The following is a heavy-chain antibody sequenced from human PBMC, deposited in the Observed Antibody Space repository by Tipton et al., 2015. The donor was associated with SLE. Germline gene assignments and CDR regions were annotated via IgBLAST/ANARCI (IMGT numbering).Heavy chain of an antibody. V-gene: IGHV4-61*02. CDR3: ARLVTKRAWFDP. D-gene: IGHD6-13*01. CDR1: GGSINRGAYY. Sequence: TLSLTCAVSGGSINRGAYYWSWVRQSAGKGLEWIGRVYTSGTTDYNPSLQSRVTISVDTSKNQFSLNLSSVTAADTAVYYCARLVTKRAWFDPWGQGTLVTVSS. J-gene: IGHJ5*02. CDR2: VYTSGTT.